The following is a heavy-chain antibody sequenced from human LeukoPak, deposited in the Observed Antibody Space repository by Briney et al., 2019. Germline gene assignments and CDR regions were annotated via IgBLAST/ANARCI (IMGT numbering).Heavy chain of an antibody. CDR3: ARTLDWNYDY. Sequence: SETLSLTCTVSGVSISSSNYYWGWLRQPPGKGLEWIGSIYYSGSTYYNPSLKSRVTISVDTSKNHFSLKLRSVTAADTAIYYSARTLDWNYDYWGQGTLVTVSS. D-gene: IGHD1-7*01. J-gene: IGHJ4*02. CDR1: GVSISSSNYY. CDR2: IYYSGST. V-gene: IGHV4-39*02.